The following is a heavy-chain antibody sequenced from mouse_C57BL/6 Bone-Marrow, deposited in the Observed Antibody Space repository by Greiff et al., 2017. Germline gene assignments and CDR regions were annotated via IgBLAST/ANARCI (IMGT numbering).Heavy chain of an antibody. CDR1: GFTFSDYY. CDR2: ISNGGGST. Sequence: EVHLVESGGGLVQPGGSLKLSCAASGFTFSDYYMYWVRQTPEKRLEWVAYISNGGGSTYYPDTVKGRFTISRDNAKNTLYLQMSRLKSEDTAIYDCARVYSNYGAMDYWGQGTSVTVSS. V-gene: IGHV5-12*01. D-gene: IGHD2-5*01. CDR3: ARVYSNYGAMDY. J-gene: IGHJ4*01.